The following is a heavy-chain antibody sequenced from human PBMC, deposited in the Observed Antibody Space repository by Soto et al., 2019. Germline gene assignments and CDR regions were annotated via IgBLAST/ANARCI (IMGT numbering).Heavy chain of an antibody. Sequence: EVQLVESGGGLVQPGRSLRLSCAASGFTFDDYAMHWVRHAPVQGLEWVAGLSWNSGSICYADSVKGRFTISRDNAKNSLYLQMNSLRAEDTALYYCAKDIPAGVLEWAFEIWGQGTMVTVSS. CDR2: LSWNSGSI. J-gene: IGHJ3*02. CDR3: AKDIPAGVLEWAFEI. CDR1: GFTFDDYA. D-gene: IGHD3-3*01. V-gene: IGHV3-9*01.